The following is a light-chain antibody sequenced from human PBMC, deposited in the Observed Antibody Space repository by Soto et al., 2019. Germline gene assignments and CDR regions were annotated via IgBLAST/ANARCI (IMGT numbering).Light chain of an antibody. J-gene: IGLJ1*01. CDR2: EVT. CDR3: SSYITTNTLYV. V-gene: IGLV2-14*01. CDR1: SSDVGGFDF. Sequence: QSVLTQPASVSGSPGQSITISCTGTSSDVGGFDFVSWFQRRPGKAPRLIIYEVTNRPSGISDRFSGSKSGNTATLTISGLQAEDEADYFCSSYITTNTLYVFGSWTKVTVL.